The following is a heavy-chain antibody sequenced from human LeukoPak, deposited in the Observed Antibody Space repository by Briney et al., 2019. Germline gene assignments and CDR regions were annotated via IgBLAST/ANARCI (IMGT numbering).Heavy chain of an antibody. CDR1: GFTFDDYA. Sequence: GGSLRLSCAASGFTFDDYAMTWVRQAPGKGLEWVSAISASAANTYYPDSVRGRFIVSRDNSKNTLYLQMNRLRAEDTAVYYCAKDAPVNIVVVPAANSWGQGTLVTVSS. CDR2: ISASAANT. D-gene: IGHD2-2*01. J-gene: IGHJ4*02. V-gene: IGHV3-23*01. CDR3: AKDAPVNIVVVPAANS.